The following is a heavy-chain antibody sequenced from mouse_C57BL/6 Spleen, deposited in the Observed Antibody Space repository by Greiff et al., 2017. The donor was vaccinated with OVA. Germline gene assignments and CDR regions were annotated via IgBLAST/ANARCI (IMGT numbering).Heavy chain of an antibody. CDR1: GYTFTSYW. CDR3: ARSGGSGAMDY. D-gene: IGHD1-1*01. CDR2: IDPSDSET. J-gene: IGHJ4*01. V-gene: IGHV1-52*01. Sequence: VKLQQPGAELVRPGSSVKLSCKASGYTFTSYWMHWVKQRPIQGLEWIGNIDPSDSETHYNQKFKDKATLPVDKYSSTAYMQLSILTSEDSAVYYCARSGGSGAMDYWGQGTSVTVSS.